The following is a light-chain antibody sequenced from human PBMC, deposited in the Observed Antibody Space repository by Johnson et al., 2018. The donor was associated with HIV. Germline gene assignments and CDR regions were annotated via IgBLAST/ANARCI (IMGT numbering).Light chain of an antibody. CDR1: TSNIGNNY. CDR3: GTWDNSLSAYV. Sequence: QSVLTQPPSVSAAPGQKVTISCSGSTSNIGNNYVSWYQQLPGTAPKLVMHENNKRPSGIPDRFSGSKSGTSATLGITGRQTGDEADHYCGTWDNSLSAYVFGTGTTVTVL. CDR2: ENN. V-gene: IGLV1-51*02. J-gene: IGLJ1*01.